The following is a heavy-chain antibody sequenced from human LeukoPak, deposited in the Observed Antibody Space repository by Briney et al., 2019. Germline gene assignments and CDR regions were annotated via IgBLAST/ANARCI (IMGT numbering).Heavy chain of an antibody. J-gene: IGHJ4*02. CDR3: AKRDSSGSLPRLFDY. CDR1: GFTFNNYA. V-gene: IGHV3-23*01. Sequence: GGSLRLSCAASGFTFNNYAMSWIRQAPGKGLEWVSVISGDGGSTYYADSVKGRVTISRDNSKNTLYLQMNSLRAEDTAVYYCAKRDSSGSLPRLFDYWGQGTLVTVSS. CDR2: ISGDGGST. D-gene: IGHD6-19*01.